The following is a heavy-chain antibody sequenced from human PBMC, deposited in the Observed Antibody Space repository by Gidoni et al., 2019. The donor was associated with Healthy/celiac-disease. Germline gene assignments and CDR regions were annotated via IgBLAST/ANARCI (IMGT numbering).Heavy chain of an antibody. CDR2: ISSSGSTI. D-gene: IGHD6-13*01. V-gene: IGHV3-11*01. Sequence: QVQLVESGGGLVKPGGSLRISCATSGFTFCDYYFSWIRQAPGKGLEGVSYISSSGSTIYYADSVKGRFTISRDNAKNSLYLQMNSLRAEDTAVYYCARDLRSSSWYAYYYYGMDVWGQGTTVTVSS. CDR1: GFTFCDYY. J-gene: IGHJ6*02. CDR3: ARDLRSSSWYAYYYYGMDV.